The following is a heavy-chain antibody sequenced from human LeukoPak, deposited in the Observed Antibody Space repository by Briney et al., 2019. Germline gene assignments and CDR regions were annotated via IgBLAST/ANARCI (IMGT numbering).Heavy chain of an antibody. Sequence: GGSLRLSCAASGFIFSSYEMNWVRQAPGKGLEWISYITSSGATKYSADSVKGRFTISRDNAKNSLYLQMTSLRVEDTAFYYCVRESRSDWYVGYFDYWGRGTLVTVSS. V-gene: IGHV3-48*03. D-gene: IGHD6-19*01. J-gene: IGHJ4*02. CDR3: VRESRSDWYVGYFDY. CDR1: GFIFSSYE. CDR2: ITSSGATK.